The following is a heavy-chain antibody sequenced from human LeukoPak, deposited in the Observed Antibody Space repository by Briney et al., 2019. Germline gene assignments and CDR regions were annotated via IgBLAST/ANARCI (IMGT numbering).Heavy chain of an antibody. V-gene: IGHV4-34*01. CDR1: GGSISSYY. Sequence: SEALSLTCTVSGGSISSYYWSWIRQPPGKGLEWIGEINHSGSTNYNPSLKRRVTISVDTSKNQFSLKLSSVTAADTAVYYCARNGGDAFDIWGQGTMVTVSS. CDR2: INHSGST. J-gene: IGHJ3*02. CDR3: ARNGGDAFDI. D-gene: IGHD3-10*01.